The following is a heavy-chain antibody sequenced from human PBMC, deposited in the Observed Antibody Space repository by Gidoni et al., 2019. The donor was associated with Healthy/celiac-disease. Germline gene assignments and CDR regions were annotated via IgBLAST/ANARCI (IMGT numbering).Heavy chain of an antibody. D-gene: IGHD6-19*01. Sequence: QVQLQQWGAGLLKPSEPLSLTCAVYGGSFSGYYWSWIRQPPGKGLEWIGEINHSGSTNYNPSLKSRVTISVDTSKNQFSLKLSSVTAADTAVYYCARGRIAVAGNWFDPWGQGTLVTVSS. J-gene: IGHJ5*02. CDR1: GGSFSGYY. CDR3: ARGRIAVAGNWFDP. CDR2: INHSGST. V-gene: IGHV4-34*01.